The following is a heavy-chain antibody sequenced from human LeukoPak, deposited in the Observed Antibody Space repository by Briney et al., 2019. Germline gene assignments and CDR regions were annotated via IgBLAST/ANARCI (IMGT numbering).Heavy chain of an antibody. V-gene: IGHV3-30*02. CDR3: AKDYRWLGELFTFYFDY. CDR1: GFTFSSYG. J-gene: IGHJ4*02. D-gene: IGHD3-10*01. CDR2: IRYDGSNK. Sequence: PGGSLRLSCAASGFTFSSYGMHWVRQAPGKGLEWVAFIRYDGSNKYYADSVKGRFTISRDNSRNTLFLQMNSLRAEDTAVYYCAKDYRWLGELFTFYFDYWGQGTPVTVSS.